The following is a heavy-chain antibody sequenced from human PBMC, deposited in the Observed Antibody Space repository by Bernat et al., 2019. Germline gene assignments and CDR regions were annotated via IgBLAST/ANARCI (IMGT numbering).Heavy chain of an antibody. CDR2: INAGNGNT. D-gene: IGHD6-25*01. V-gene: IGHV1-3*01. Sequence: QVQLVQSGAEVKKPGASVKVSCKASGYTFTSYAMHWVRQAPGQRLEWMGWINAGNGNTKYSQKFQGRVTITRDTSTSTAYMELRSLRSDDTAVYYCASSGRYDAFDIWGQGTMVTVSS. J-gene: IGHJ3*02. CDR1: GYTFTSYA. CDR3: ASSGRYDAFDI.